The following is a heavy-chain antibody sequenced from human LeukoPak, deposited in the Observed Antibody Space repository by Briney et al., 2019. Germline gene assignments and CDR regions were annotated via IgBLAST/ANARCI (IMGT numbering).Heavy chain of an antibody. Sequence: SGRSLRVSCTASGFTFRDYNINWFRQAPGRGLEWVGFIRSKADGGTTEYAASVKGRFTISRDDSKTVAYLQMNNLRAEDTALYYCARDGRPSGHDFDYWGQGTLVTVSS. CDR3: ARDGRPSGHDFDY. J-gene: IGHJ4*02. CDR2: IRSKADGGTT. D-gene: IGHD6-6*01. CDR1: GFTFRDYN. V-gene: IGHV3-49*03.